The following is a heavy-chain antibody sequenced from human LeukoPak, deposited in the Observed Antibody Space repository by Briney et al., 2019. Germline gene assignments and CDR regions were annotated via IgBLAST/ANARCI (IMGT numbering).Heavy chain of an antibody. CDR3: ARGGSVVVVPAAIRRSNYYYYMDV. CDR2: INHSGST. V-gene: IGHV4-34*01. J-gene: IGHJ6*03. D-gene: IGHD2-2*02. CDR1: GGSFSGYY. Sequence: PSETLSLTCAVYGGSFSGYYWSWIRQPPGKGREWIGEINHSGSTNYNPSLKSRVTISVDTSKNQFSLKLSSVTAADTAVYYCARGGSVVVVPAAIRRSNYYYYMDVWGKGTTVTVSS.